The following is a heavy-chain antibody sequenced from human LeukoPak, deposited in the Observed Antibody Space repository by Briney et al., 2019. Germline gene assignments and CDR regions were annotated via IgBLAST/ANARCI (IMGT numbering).Heavy chain of an antibody. V-gene: IGHV4-4*07. CDR1: GGSISSYY. D-gene: IGHD1-26*01. CDR2: IYTSGST. Sequence: SETLSLTCTVSGGSISSYYWSWIRQSAGKGLEWIGRIYTSGSTNYNPSLKSRVTISVDTSKNQFSLKLSSVTAADTAVYYCASSSGRYFPYGMDVWGQGTTVTVSS. CDR3: ASSSGRYFPYGMDV. J-gene: IGHJ6*02.